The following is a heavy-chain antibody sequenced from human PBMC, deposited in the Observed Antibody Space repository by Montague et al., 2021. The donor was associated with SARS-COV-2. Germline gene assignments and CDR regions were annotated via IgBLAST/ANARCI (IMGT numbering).Heavy chain of an antibody. Sequence: SETLSLTCTVSAGSISSNYFNWIRQPPRTGLEWICNIYHGGSTDTXYKPSLKSRVTISVDTSKNQFTLSLISVTAADTAVYYCARGGGYSSSAFDFWGQGSLVSVSS. CDR3: ARGGGYSSSAFDF. CDR2: IYHGGST. CDR1: AGSISSNY. V-gene: IGHV4-59*01. J-gene: IGHJ4*02. D-gene: IGHD5-18*01.